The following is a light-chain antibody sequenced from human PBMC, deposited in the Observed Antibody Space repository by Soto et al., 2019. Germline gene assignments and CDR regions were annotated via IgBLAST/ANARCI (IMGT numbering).Light chain of an antibody. V-gene: IGLV2-14*01. CDR3: SSYSTTSSPHVL. Sequence: QSVLTQPASVSGSPGQSITISCTGTRSDVGRYNYVSWYQQHPGNAPKLLIYEVTYRPSGVSTRFSASKSGSTASLTISGIQAEDEADYYCSSYSTTSSPHVLFGGGTKLTVL. CDR2: EVT. CDR1: RSDVGRYNY. J-gene: IGLJ2*01.